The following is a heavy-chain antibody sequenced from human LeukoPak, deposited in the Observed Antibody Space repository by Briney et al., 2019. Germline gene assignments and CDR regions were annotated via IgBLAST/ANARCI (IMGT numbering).Heavy chain of an antibody. CDR2: IYWDDDK. CDR3: AHAYCIGGSCYPGFDY. CDR1: GFSLSTSGVG. V-gene: IGHV2-5*02. Sequence: SGPTLVKPTQTLTLTCTFSGFSLSTSGVGVGWIRQPPEKALEWLALIYWDDDKRYSPSLKSRLTITKDTSKNQVVLTMTNMDPVDTATYYCAHAYCIGGSCYPGFDYWGQGTLVTVSS. J-gene: IGHJ4*02. D-gene: IGHD2-15*01.